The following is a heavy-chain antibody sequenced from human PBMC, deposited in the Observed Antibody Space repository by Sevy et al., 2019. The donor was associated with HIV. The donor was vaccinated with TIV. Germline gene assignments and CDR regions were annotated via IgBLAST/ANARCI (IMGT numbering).Heavy chain of an antibody. Sequence: GGSLRLSCAASGFTFSNYYMSWVRQAPGKGLEWVANIKQDGSEKNYVDSVKGRFTISRDNAKNSVYLQMNSLRGDDSAFYYCARDPYSSVAFDIWGQGTMVTVSS. CDR3: ARDPYSSVAFDI. V-gene: IGHV3-7*01. CDR1: GFTFSNYY. CDR2: IKQDGSEK. D-gene: IGHD6-19*01. J-gene: IGHJ3*02.